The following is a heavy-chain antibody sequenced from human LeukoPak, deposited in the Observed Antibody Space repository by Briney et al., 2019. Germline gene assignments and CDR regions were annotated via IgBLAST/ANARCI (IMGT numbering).Heavy chain of an antibody. J-gene: IGHJ4*02. D-gene: IGHD3-22*01. V-gene: IGHV3-48*03. Sequence: GGSLRLSCAASGFTFSGYEMNWVRQAPGKGLEWVSYISSSGSTIYYADSVKGRFTISRDNAKNSLYLQMNSLRAEDTAVYYCARGPAASGYYDSRGRNGYFDYWGQGTLVTVSS. CDR2: ISSSGSTI. CDR1: GFTFSGYE. CDR3: ARGPAASGYYDSRGRNGYFDY.